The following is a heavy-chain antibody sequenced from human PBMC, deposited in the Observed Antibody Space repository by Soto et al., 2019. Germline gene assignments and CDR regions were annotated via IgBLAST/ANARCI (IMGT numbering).Heavy chain of an antibody. J-gene: IGHJ5*02. CDR3: ARIGSAPVEMIRFDP. CDR1: GYTFTSYG. V-gene: IGHV1-18*01. CDR2: ISAYNGNT. D-gene: IGHD1-26*01. Sequence: ASVKVSCKASGYTFTSYGISWVRQAPGQGLEWMGWISAYNGNTNYAQKLQGRVTMTTDTSTSTAYMELRSLRSDDTAVYYCARIGSAPVEMIRFDPWGQGTLVTVSS.